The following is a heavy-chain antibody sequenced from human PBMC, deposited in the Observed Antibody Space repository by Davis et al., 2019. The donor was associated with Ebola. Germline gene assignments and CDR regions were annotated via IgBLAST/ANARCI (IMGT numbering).Heavy chain of an antibody. D-gene: IGHD6-6*01. V-gene: IGHV1-2*02. CDR3: ARARKAIIFIAARPGEDYFDY. CDR2: INPNSGGT. J-gene: IGHJ4*02. Sequence: ASVKVSCKASGYTFTSYYMHWVRQAPGQGLEWMGWINPNSGGTNYAQKFQGRVTMTRDTSISTAYMELSRLRSDDTAVYYCARARKAIIFIAARPGEDYFDYWGQGTLVTVSS. CDR1: GYTFTSYY.